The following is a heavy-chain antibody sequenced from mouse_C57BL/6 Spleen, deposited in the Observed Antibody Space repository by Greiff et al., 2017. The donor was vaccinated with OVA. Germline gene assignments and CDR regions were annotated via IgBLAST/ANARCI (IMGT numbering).Heavy chain of an antibody. CDR3: ARGFITKEGWFAY. CDR2: IDPSDSET. J-gene: IGHJ3*01. V-gene: IGHV1-52*01. D-gene: IGHD1-1*01. CDR1: GYTFPSYW. Sequence: QVQLQQPGAELVRPGSSVNLSCKASGYTFPSYWMHWVKQRPIQGLEWIGNIDPSDSETHYNQKFKDKPTLTVDKSSSTAYMQLSSLTSEDSAVYYCARGFITKEGWFAYWGQGTLVTVSA.